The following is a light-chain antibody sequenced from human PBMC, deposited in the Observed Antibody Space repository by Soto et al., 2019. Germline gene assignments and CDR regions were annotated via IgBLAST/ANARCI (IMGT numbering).Light chain of an antibody. J-gene: IGKJ2*02. CDR1: QSFSNT. V-gene: IGKV3-15*01. Sequence: EIVMTRSPATLSVSPGESATLSCRARQSFSNTLAWYQQKPGQAHRLLIYVPSTRAPGVPARFSGGGSGTEFTITIISLESEDFAVYYCQHYNNGLRCTFGQGTKLEIK. CDR3: QHYNNGLRCT. CDR2: VPS.